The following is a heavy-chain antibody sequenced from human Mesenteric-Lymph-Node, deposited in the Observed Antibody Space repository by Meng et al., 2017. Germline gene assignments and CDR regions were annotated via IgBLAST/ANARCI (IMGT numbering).Heavy chain of an antibody. CDR2: ISGSGGST. D-gene: IGHD4-17*01. CDR1: GFTFSSYA. J-gene: IGHJ4*02. CDR3: AKIDGDYIPFDY. V-gene: IGHV3-23*01. Sequence: GESLKISCAASGFTFSSYAMSWVRQAPGKGLEWVSAISGSGGSTYYADSVKGRFTTSRDNSKNTLYLQMNSLRAEDTAVYYCAKIDGDYIPFDYWGQGTLVTVSS.